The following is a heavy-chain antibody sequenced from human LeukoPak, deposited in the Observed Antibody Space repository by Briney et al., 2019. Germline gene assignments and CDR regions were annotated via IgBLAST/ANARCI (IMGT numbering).Heavy chain of an antibody. CDR1: GGSISSYY. J-gene: IGHJ5*02. V-gene: IGHV4-59*12. CDR3: ARAPSGCGGTCPSDH. D-gene: IGHD2-15*01. CDR2: IHDNGGS. Sequence: SETLSLTCTVSGGSISSYYWSWIRQPPGKGLEWIGYIHDNGGSNQNPSLKSRITMALDTSRNQVSLKLTSVTAADTAVYYCARAPSGCGGTCPSDHWGPGTLVTVSS.